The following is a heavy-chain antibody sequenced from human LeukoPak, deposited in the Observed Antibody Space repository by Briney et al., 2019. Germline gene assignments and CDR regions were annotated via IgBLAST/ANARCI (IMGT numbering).Heavy chain of an antibody. CDR1: GGTFSSYA. Sequence: SVKVSCKAPGGTFSSYAISWVRQAPGQGLEWMGRIIPIFGTANYAQKFQGRVTITTDESTSTAYMELSSLRSEDTAVYYCARGIPNSGYDYWGQGTLVTVSS. J-gene: IGHJ4*02. V-gene: IGHV1-69*05. D-gene: IGHD5-12*01. CDR3: ARGIPNSGYDY. CDR2: IIPIFGTA.